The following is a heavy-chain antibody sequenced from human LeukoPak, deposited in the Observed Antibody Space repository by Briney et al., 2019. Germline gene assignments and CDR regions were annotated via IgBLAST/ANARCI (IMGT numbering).Heavy chain of an antibody. CDR1: GYSISSGYY. CDR3: ARCIVGATLFDY. D-gene: IGHD1-26*01. J-gene: IGHJ4*02. Sequence: SETLSLTCAVSGYSISSGYYWGWIRQPPGKGLEWIGSIYHSGSTYYNPSLESRVTISVDTSKNQFSLKLSSVTAADTAVYYCARCIVGATLFDYWGQGTLVTVSS. V-gene: IGHV4-38-2*01. CDR2: IYHSGST.